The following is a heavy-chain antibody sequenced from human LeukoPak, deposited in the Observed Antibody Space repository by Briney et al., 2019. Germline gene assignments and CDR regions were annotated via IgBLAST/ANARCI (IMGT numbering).Heavy chain of an antibody. CDR3: ARDGIYDILTGYVI. Sequence: SETLSLTCTVSGGPVSSGSYYWSWIRQPPGKGLEWIGYIYYSGSTNYNPSLKSRVTISVDTSKNQFSLKLSSVTAADTAVYYCARDGIYDILTGYVIWGQGTMVTVSS. CDR1: GGPVSSGSYY. J-gene: IGHJ3*02. V-gene: IGHV4-61*01. CDR2: IYYSGST. D-gene: IGHD3-9*01.